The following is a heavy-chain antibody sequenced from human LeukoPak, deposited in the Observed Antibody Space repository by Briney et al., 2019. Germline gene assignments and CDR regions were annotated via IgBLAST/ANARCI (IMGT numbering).Heavy chain of an antibody. J-gene: IGHJ4*02. CDR1: GFTFSSYA. Sequence: GGSLRLSCAASGFTFSSYAMYWVRQAPGKGLEWISGIFGSGGSAHYADSVKGRFTISRDNSKNTVYLQMNSQRAEDTAVYYCAKTTVGYSSGRYPGWPVDYWGQGTLVTVSS. V-gene: IGHV3-23*01. D-gene: IGHD6-19*01. CDR2: IFGSGGSA. CDR3: AKTTVGYSSGRYPGWPVDY.